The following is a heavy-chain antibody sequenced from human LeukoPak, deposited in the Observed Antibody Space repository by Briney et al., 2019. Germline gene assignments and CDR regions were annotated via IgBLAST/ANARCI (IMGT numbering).Heavy chain of an antibody. CDR3: ARGEINIPDGY. CDR2: INSDGSST. J-gene: IGHJ4*02. Sequence: GGSPRLSCAASGFTFSSYWMHWVRQAPGKGLVWVSRINSDGSSTSYADSVKGRFTISRDNAKNTLYLQMNSLRAEDTAVYYCARGEINIPDGYWGQGTLVTVSS. V-gene: IGHV3-74*01. CDR1: GFTFSSYW. D-gene: IGHD1-14*01.